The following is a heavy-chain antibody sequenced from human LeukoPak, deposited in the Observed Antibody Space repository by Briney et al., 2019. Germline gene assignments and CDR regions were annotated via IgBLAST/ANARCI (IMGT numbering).Heavy chain of an antibody. CDR1: GGSISSASYY. CDR2: ISTSGST. CDR3: AREGFSRQMVYDNY. V-gene: IGHV4-61*02. D-gene: IGHD2-8*01. J-gene: IGHJ4*02. Sequence: SETLSLTCTVSGGSISSASYYWSWIRQPAGKGLEWIGRISTSGSTNYNPSLQSRVTISVDTSKNQCSLRLSSVSAADTAVYYCAREGFSRQMVYDNYWGQGTLVAVSS.